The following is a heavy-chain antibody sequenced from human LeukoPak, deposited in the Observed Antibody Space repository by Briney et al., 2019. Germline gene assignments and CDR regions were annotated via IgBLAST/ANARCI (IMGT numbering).Heavy chain of an antibody. D-gene: IGHD4-11*01. CDR1: GGTLSSYA. CDR2: IIPIFGTA. J-gene: IGHJ4*02. CDR3: AKSYDYSSFFDY. V-gene: IGHV1-69*05. Sequence: SVKVSCKASGGTLSSYAISWVRQAPGQGLEWMGGIIPIFGTANYAQKFQGRVTITTDESTSTAYMELSSLRSEDTAVHYCAKSYDYSSFFDYWGQGTLVTVSS.